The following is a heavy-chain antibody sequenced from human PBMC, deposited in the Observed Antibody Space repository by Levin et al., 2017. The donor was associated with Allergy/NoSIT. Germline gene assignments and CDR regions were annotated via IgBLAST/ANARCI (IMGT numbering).Heavy chain of an antibody. D-gene: IGHD4-17*01. V-gene: IGHV3-33*01. CDR1: GFTFSSYG. CDR3: ARAVVYGDYDYFDY. CDR2: IWYDGSNK. J-gene: IGHJ4*02. Sequence: GESLKISCAASGFTFSSYGMHWVRQAPGKGLEWVAVIWYDGSNKYYADSVKGRFTISRDNSKNTLYLQMNSLRAEDTAVYYCARAVVYGDYDYFDYWGQGTLVTVSS.